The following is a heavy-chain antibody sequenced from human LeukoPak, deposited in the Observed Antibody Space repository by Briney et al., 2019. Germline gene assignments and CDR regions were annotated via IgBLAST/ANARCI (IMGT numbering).Heavy chain of an antibody. V-gene: IGHV3-43*02. J-gene: IGHJ4*02. CDR1: GFTFDDYA. CDR2: ISGDGGST. D-gene: IGHD5-24*01. CDR3: AKERDGYDVFDY. Sequence: PGGSLRLSCAASGFTFDDYAMHWVCQAPGKGLEWVSLISGDGGSTYYADSVKGRFTISRDNSKNSLYLQMNSLRTEDTALYYCAKERDGYDVFDYWGQGTLVTVSS.